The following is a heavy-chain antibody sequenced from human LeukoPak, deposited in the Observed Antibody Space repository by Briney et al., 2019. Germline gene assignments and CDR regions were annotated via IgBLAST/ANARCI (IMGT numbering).Heavy chain of an antibody. J-gene: IGHJ4*02. D-gene: IGHD5-18*01. V-gene: IGHV3-30*02. CDR3: ATPSIGYSYGLDY. CDR2: IRYDGSNK. Sequence: GGSLRLSCAASGFTFSSYGMHWVRQAPGKGLEWVAFIRYDGSNKYYADSVKGRFTISRDNSKNTLYLQMNSLRAEDTAVYYCATPSIGYSYGLDYWGQGTLVTVSS. CDR1: GFTFSSYG.